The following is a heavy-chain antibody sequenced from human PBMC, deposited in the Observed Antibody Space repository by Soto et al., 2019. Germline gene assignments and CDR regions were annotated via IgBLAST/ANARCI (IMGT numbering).Heavy chain of an antibody. CDR1: GGSISSYY. D-gene: IGHD5-12*01. J-gene: IGHJ4*02. CDR2: FYFSGST. V-gene: IGHV4-59*01. Sequence: PSETLCLTCNVSGGSISSYYWNWIRQPPGKGLEWIGYFYFSGSTNYNPSLKSRVTISVDTSKNQFSLKVSSVTAADTAVYYCARKGSGSRYHLWGQGTLFTVSS. CDR3: ARKGSGSRYHL.